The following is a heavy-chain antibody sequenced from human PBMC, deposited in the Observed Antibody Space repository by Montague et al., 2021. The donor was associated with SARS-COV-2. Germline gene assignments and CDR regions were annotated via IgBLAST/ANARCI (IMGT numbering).Heavy chain of an antibody. CDR2: INYSGST. Sequence: SETLSLTCTVSGGSVSSGSYYWSWIRQPPGKRLEWIGYINYSGSTNYNPSLKSRVTILVDMSRNQFSLKLRSVTATATAIYYCARPGRAPFHYAMDVWGQGTTVTVS. D-gene: IGHD2/OR15-2a*01. V-gene: IGHV4-61*01. CDR1: GGSVSSGSYY. CDR3: ARPGRAPFHYAMDV. J-gene: IGHJ6*02.